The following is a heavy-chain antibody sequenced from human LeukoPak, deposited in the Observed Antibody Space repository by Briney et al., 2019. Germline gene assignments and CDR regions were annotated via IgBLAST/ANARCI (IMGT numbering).Heavy chain of an antibody. CDR1: GGSISSYY. Sequence: SETLSLTCTVSGGSISSYYWGWIRQPPGKGLEWIGSIYYSGSTYYNPSLKSRVTISVDTSKNQFSLKLSSVTAADTAVYYCARRAVGKPFDYWGQGTLVTVSS. CDR2: IYYSGST. J-gene: IGHJ4*02. D-gene: IGHD6-19*01. CDR3: ARRAVGKPFDY. V-gene: IGHV4-39*01.